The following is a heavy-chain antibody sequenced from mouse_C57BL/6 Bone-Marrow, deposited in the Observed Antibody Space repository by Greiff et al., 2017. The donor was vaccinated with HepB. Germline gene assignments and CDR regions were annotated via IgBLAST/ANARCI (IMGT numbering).Heavy chain of an antibody. CDR2: ISSGGSYT. CDR3: ARQHYGSSYGYFDV. V-gene: IGHV5-6*01. J-gene: IGHJ1*03. Sequence: EVQGVESGGDLVKPGGSLKLSCAASGFTFSSYGMSWVRQTPDKRLEWVATISSGGSYTYYPDSVKGRFTISRDNAKNTLYLQMSSLKSEDTAMYYCARQHYGSSYGYFDVWGTGTTVTVSS. CDR1: GFTFSSYG. D-gene: IGHD1-1*01.